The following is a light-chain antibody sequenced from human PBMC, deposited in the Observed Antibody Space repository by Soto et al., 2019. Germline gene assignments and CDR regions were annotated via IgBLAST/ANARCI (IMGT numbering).Light chain of an antibody. CDR1: ALPKQY. CDR2: KDS. J-gene: IGLJ2*01. V-gene: IGLV3-25*03. Sequence: SYELTQPPSVSVSPGQTARITCSGDALPKQYAYWYQQKPGQAPVLVIYKDSERPSGIPEPFSGSSSGTTVTLTISGVQAEDEADYYCQSADSSRTYVVFGGGTKLTVL. CDR3: QSADSSRTYVV.